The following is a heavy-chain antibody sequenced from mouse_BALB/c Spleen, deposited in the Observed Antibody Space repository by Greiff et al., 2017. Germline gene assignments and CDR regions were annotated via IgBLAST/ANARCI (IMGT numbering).Heavy chain of an antibody. CDR2: ISSGGSYT. CDR3: ARRGGDVGAMDY. D-gene: IGHD3-3*01. CDR1: GFPFSSYA. J-gene: IGHJ4*01. Sequence: EVKVVESGGGLVKPGGSLKLSCAASGFPFSSYAMSWVSQSPEKRLEWVAEISSGGSYTYYPDTVTGRFTISRDNAKNALYLEMSSLRSEDTAMYYCARRGGDVGAMDYWGQGTSVAVSS. V-gene: IGHV5-9-4*01.